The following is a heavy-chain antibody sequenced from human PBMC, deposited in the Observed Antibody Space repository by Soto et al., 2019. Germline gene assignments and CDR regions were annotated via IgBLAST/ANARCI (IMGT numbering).Heavy chain of an antibody. Sequence: DVQLVESGGGLVRPGGSLRLSCAASGFTFNIYSMNWVRQAPGTGLELVSYITSSSSTIYYADSVKGRFTISKDNAKNSLSLQMNSRRDEDTAVYYCMRIEGGSPGDYWGQGTLVTVSS. CDR2: ITSSSSTI. J-gene: IGHJ4*02. CDR1: GFTFNIYS. CDR3: MRIEGGSPGDY. V-gene: IGHV3-48*02.